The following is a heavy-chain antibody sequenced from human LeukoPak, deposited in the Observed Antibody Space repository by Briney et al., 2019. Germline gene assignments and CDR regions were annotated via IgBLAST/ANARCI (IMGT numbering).Heavy chain of an antibody. J-gene: IGHJ4*02. Sequence: GGSLRLSCAASGFTFSSYGMHWVRQAPGKGLEWVAVISYDGSNKYYADSVKGRFTISRDDSKNTLYLQMNSLRAEDTAVYYCAKPSFYYYDSSGYKFDSWGQGTLVTVPS. CDR1: GFTFSSYG. V-gene: IGHV3-30*18. CDR2: ISYDGSNK. D-gene: IGHD3-22*01. CDR3: AKPSFYYYDSSGYKFDS.